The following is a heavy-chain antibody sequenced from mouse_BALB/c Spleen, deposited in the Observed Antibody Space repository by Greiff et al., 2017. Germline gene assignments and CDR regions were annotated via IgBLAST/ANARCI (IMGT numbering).Heavy chain of an antibody. Sequence: EVQRVESGPGLVKPSQSLSLTCTVTGYSITSDYAWNWIRQFPGNKLEWMGYISYSGSTSYNPSLKSRISITRDTSKNQFFLQLNSVTTEDTATYYCARSKNDGYSYAMDYWGQGTSVTVSS. CDR1: GYSITSDYA. J-gene: IGHJ4*01. D-gene: IGHD2-3*01. CDR3: ARSKNDGYSYAMDY. CDR2: ISYSGST. V-gene: IGHV3-2*02.